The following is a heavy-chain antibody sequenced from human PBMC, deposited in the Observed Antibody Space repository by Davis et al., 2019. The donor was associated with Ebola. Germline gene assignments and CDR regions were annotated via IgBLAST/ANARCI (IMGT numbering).Heavy chain of an antibody. CDR1: GYTFTSYA. Sequence: ASVKVSCKASGYTFTSYAMHWVRQAPGQRLEWMGWINAGNGNTKYSQKFQGRVTITRDTSASTAYMELSSLRSEDTAVYYCARDKGGGYCSSTSCYNVMDVWGQGTTVTVSS. CDR3: ARDKGGGYCSSTSCYNVMDV. V-gene: IGHV1-3*01. J-gene: IGHJ6*02. CDR2: INAGNGNT. D-gene: IGHD2-2*02.